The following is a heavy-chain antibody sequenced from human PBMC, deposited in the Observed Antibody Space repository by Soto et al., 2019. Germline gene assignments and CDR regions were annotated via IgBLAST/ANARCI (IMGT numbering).Heavy chain of an antibody. CDR3: ARVGGYSYGGVDY. V-gene: IGHV1-46*01. D-gene: IGHD5-18*01. CDR2: INPSGGST. Sequence: QVQLVQSGAEVKKPGASVKVSCKASGYTFTSYYMHWVRQAPGQGLEWMGIINPSGGSTTYAQKFQGRVTMTRDTSPSTVDMELSSLISEGTAVYYCARVGGYSYGGVDYWGQGTLVTVSS. CDR1: GYTFTSYY. J-gene: IGHJ4*02.